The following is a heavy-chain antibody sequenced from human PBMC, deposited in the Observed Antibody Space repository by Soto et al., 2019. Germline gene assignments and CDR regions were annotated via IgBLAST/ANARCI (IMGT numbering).Heavy chain of an antibody. D-gene: IGHD3-22*01. CDR2: INHSGNT. CDR3: AGGISMIGAVQRDAPGKEFFDS. V-gene: IGHV4-34*01. Sequence: PSETLSLTCAVYGGSFSDHYWSWIRQPPGKGLEWIGGINHSGNTNQNPSLKTRVTLLVDTSKNQFSLRLRSLTAADTAVYYCAGGISMIGAVQRDAPGKEFFDSWGQGTLVTVSS. CDR1: GGSFSDHY. J-gene: IGHJ4*02.